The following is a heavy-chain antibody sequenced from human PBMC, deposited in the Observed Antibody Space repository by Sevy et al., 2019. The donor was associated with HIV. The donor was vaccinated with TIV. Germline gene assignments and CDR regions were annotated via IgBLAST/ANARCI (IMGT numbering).Heavy chain of an antibody. V-gene: IGHV3-30*18. CDR3: AKVLRYFERGDAFDI. J-gene: IGHJ3*02. CDR1: GFTFSSYG. CDR2: ISYVGSNK. D-gene: IGHD3-9*01. Sequence: GGSLRLSCAASGFTFSSYGMHWVRQAPGKGLEWVAVISYVGSNKYYADSVKGRFTISRDTSKNTLYLQMNSLRAEDTAVYYCAKVLRYFERGDAFDIWGQGTMVTVSS.